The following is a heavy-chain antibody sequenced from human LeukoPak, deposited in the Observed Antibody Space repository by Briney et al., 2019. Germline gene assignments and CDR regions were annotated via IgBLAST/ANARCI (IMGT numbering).Heavy chain of an antibody. Sequence: GGSLKLSCAASGFTVITNDMTWVRQAPGKGLEWVSVLYSDGNTKYADSVQGRFTISRDNSKNTLYLEMNSLSPDDTAVYYCARGVGPLAANTLAYWGQGTLVTVSS. J-gene: IGHJ4*02. D-gene: IGHD3-16*01. CDR2: LYSDGNT. V-gene: IGHV3-53*01. CDR3: ARGVGPLAANTLAY. CDR1: GFTVITND.